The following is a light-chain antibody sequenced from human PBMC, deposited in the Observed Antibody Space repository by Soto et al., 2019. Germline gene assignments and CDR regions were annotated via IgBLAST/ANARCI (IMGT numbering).Light chain of an antibody. V-gene: IGKV3-20*01. CDR2: GAS. J-gene: IGKJ2*01. Sequence: EIVLTQSPGTLSLSPGERATISCRASQSVSSSYLAWYQQQPGQAPRLLIYGASSRAAGIPDRVSSSGSATDLTLTISRLKPEDFTVYYCQQYGSPPPRSYTFGQGTKLEIK. CDR3: QQYGSPPPRSYT. CDR1: QSVSSSY.